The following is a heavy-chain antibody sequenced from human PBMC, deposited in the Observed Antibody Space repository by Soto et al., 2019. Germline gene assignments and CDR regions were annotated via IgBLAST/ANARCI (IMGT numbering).Heavy chain of an antibody. V-gene: IGHV3-23*01. J-gene: IGHJ3*01. CDR3: VKRGRNWGAFDF. CDR2: IGGTDGDSDGVP. CDR1: GFILNNYA. Sequence: VQLLESGGDLVQPGGSLRLSCVASGFILNNYAMSWVRQAPGKGLEWVSTIGGTDGDSDGVPWYEDSVKGRFTISRVSSVNSLFLHMDNLRAEGSALYSCVKRGRNWGAFDFWGQGTTVVVSS. D-gene: IGHD7-27*01.